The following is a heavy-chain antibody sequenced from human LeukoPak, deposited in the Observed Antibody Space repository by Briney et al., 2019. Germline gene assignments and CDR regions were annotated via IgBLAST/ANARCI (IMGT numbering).Heavy chain of an antibody. D-gene: IGHD6-13*01. Sequence: GGSLRLSCAASGFTFSSYAMTWVRQAPGKGLEWVSSISAGGYNTYYADSVRGRFTISRDKSKNTLYLQMNSLRAEDTAVYYCSKDAHSSSSTGWGQGTLVTVYS. CDR1: GFTFSSYA. CDR2: ISAGGYNT. J-gene: IGHJ4*02. V-gene: IGHV3-23*01. CDR3: SKDAHSSSSTG.